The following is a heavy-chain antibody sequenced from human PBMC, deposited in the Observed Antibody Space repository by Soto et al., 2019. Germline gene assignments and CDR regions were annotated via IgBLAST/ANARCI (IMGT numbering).Heavy chain of an antibody. J-gene: IGHJ5*02. CDR3: AREKNQYSSSWRYNWFDP. V-gene: IGHV3-30-3*01. D-gene: IGHD6-13*01. Sequence: GGSLRLSCAASGFTFSSYAMHWVRQAPGKGLEWVAVTSYDGSNKYYADSVKGRFTISRDNSKNTLYLQMNSLRAEDTAVYYCAREKNQYSSSWRYNWFDPWGQGTLVTVSS. CDR2: TSYDGSNK. CDR1: GFTFSSYA.